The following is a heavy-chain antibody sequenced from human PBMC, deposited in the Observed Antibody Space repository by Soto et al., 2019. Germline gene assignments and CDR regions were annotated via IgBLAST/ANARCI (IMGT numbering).Heavy chain of an antibody. J-gene: IGHJ3*02. V-gene: IGHV4-34*01. Sequence: SETLSLTCAVYGGSLSGSYWSWIRQPPGTGLEWIGEIHHSGSTYYNPSLKSRVTLSVDTSKNQFSLKLNSVTAADTAVYYCARASQAVAGPPVGSGAFDIWGQGTMVTVSS. CDR2: IHHSGST. CDR1: GGSLSGSY. D-gene: IGHD6-19*01. CDR3: ARASQAVAGPPVGSGAFDI.